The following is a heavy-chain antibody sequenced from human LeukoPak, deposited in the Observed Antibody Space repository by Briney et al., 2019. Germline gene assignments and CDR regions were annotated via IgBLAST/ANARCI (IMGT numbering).Heavy chain of an antibody. V-gene: IGHV4-59*01. CDR2: IYYSGST. J-gene: IGHJ6*03. D-gene: IGHD3-22*01. Sequence: SETLSLTCTVSGGSISSYYWSWIRQPPGKGLEWIGYIYYSGSTNYNPSLKSRVTISVDTSKNQFSLKLSSVTAADTAVYYCARDGNDSSVYYYYYYYMNVWGKGTTVTVS. CDR1: GGSISSYY. CDR3: ARDGNDSSVYYYYYYYMNV.